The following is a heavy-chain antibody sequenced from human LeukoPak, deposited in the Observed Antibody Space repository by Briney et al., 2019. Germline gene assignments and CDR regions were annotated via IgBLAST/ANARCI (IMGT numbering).Heavy chain of an antibody. Sequence: GGSLRLSCAASGFTFGSYEMNWVRQAPGKGLEWVAVISYDGTNKYYADSVKGRFTISRDNSKNTLSLQMNSLRAEDTALYYCARGFVLGAAKNYFDYWGQGALVTVSS. D-gene: IGHD2-21*02. V-gene: IGHV3-30-3*01. CDR1: GFTFGSYE. CDR3: ARGFVLGAAKNYFDY. CDR2: ISYDGTNK. J-gene: IGHJ4*02.